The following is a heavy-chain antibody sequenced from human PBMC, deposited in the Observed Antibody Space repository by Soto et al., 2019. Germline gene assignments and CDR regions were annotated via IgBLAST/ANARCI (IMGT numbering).Heavy chain of an antibody. CDR1: GGSISSSNW. Sequence: PSETLSLTCAVSGGSISSSNWWSWVRQPPGKGLEWIGEIYHSGSTNYNPSLKSRVTISVDKPKNQLSLKLSSVTAADTAVYYCARDSYSGYRLGFDYWGQGTLVTVSS. D-gene: IGHD5-12*01. CDR3: ARDSYSGYRLGFDY. V-gene: IGHV4-4*02. J-gene: IGHJ4*02. CDR2: IYHSGST.